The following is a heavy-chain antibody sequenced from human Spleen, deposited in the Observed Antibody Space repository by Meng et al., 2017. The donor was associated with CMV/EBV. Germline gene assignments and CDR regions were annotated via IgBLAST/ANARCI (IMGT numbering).Heavy chain of an antibody. CDR1: GYSFIELS. V-gene: IGHV1-24*01. Sequence: ASVKVSCKVSGYSFIELSMQWVRQAPGKGLEWMGGFDPEDGETIFAQKFQGRVTLTEDTSTNTAYMELRSLKAADTAVYYCVTDDLCSGGDCSVGYWGQGVLVTVSS. D-gene: IGHD2-21*02. J-gene: IGHJ4*02. CDR3: VTDDLCSGGDCSVGY. CDR2: FDPEDGET.